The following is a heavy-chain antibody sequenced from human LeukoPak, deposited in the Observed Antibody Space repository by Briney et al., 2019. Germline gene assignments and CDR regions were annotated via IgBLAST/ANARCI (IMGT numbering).Heavy chain of an antibody. CDR2: IYHSGST. CDR1: GYSISSGYY. J-gene: IGHJ4*02. Sequence: SETLSLTCDVSGYSISSGYYWGWIRQPPGKGLEWIGSIYHSGSTYYKPSLKSRVTISVDTSKNQFSLKLSSVTAADTALYYCARDDSGSLDYWGQGTLVIVSS. D-gene: IGHD3-10*01. V-gene: IGHV4-38-2*02. CDR3: ARDDSGSLDY.